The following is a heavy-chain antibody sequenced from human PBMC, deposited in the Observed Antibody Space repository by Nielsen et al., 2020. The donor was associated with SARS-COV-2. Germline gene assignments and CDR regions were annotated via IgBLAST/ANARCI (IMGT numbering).Heavy chain of an antibody. Sequence: SLKISCAASGFTFSSYGMHWARQAPGKGLEWVAVISYDGSNKYYADSVKGRFTISRDNSKNTLYLQMNSLRAEDTAVYYCAKDFDSSGSFDYWGQGTLVTVSS. V-gene: IGHV3-30*18. CDR2: ISYDGSNK. D-gene: IGHD3-22*01. CDR3: AKDFDSSGSFDY. CDR1: GFTFSSYG. J-gene: IGHJ4*02.